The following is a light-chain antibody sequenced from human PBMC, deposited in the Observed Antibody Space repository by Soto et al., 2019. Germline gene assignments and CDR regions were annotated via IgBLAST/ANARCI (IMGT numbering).Light chain of an antibody. Sequence: QSVLTQPPSGSAAPGQKVTISCSGTSSNIGKDYVSWYQQVPGTAPKLLIYDNNKRPSGIPDRFSGSKSGTSATLGITGLQTGDEADYYCATWDNSLTVGVFGGGTKVTVL. CDR2: DNN. V-gene: IGLV1-51*01. CDR3: ATWDNSLTVGV. CDR1: SSNIGKDY. J-gene: IGLJ2*01.